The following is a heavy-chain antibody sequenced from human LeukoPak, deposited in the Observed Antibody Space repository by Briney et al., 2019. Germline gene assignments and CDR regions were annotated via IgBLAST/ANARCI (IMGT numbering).Heavy chain of an antibody. CDR3: ASPPGIAAPGTGQNAFDI. CDR2: IYPGDSDT. J-gene: IGHJ3*02. D-gene: IGHD6-13*01. Sequence: GESLKISCQGSGYSFTSYWIGWVRQMPGKGPEWMGIIYPGDSDTRYSPSFQGQVTISADKSISTAYLQWSSLKASDTAMYYCASPPGIAAPGTGQNAFDIWGQGTMVTVSS. CDR1: GYSFTSYW. V-gene: IGHV5-51*01.